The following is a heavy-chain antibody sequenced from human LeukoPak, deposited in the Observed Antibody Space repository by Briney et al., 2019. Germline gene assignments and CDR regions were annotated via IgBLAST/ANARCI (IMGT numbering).Heavy chain of an antibody. CDR3: ARTAMVANYYYYYYMDV. CDR1: GCTFSIYA. D-gene: IGHD5-18*01. Sequence: SVTVSFKSSGCTFSIYAISWVRQAPGQGLEWMGGIIPIFGTANYAQKFQGRVTITADQSTSTAYMELSSRRSEDTAVYYCARTAMVANYYYYYYMDVWGKGTTVTVSS. V-gene: IGHV1-69*13. J-gene: IGHJ6*03. CDR2: IIPIFGTA.